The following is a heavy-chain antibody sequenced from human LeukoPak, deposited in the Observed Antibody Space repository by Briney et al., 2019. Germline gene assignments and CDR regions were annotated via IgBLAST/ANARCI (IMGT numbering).Heavy chain of an antibody. CDR3: ARHGSREAAHPYNWFDP. CDR2: IYTSGST. D-gene: IGHD6-6*01. Sequence: SETLSLTCTVPGGSISSYYWGWIRQPPGKGLEWIGYIYTSGSTNYTPSLKRRVTISVDTSKIQFSLKLSSVTAADTSVYYCARHGSREAAHPYNWFDPWGQGTLVTVSS. CDR1: GGSISSYY. J-gene: IGHJ5*02. V-gene: IGHV4-4*09.